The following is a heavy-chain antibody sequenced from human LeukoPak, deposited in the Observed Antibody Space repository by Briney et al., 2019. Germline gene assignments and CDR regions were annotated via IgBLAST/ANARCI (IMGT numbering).Heavy chain of an antibody. Sequence: SVTVSCLACRYTFNDYYLHLLRHAPGPGVEGLGFSKPSSGGTNSAQKFQGTVTMTRDTSISTAYMGLSSLTSDDTAVYYCARDLEEYHYGSGNYPQWGQGTLITVSS. D-gene: IGHD3-10*01. CDR3: ARDLEEYHYGSGNYPQ. J-gene: IGHJ4*02. V-gene: IGHV1-2*02. CDR1: RYTFNDYY. CDR2: SKPSSGGT.